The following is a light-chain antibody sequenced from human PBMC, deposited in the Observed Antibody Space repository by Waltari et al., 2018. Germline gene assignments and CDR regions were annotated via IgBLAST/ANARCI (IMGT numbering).Light chain of an antibody. CDR3: QQYGSSPLT. CDR1: QSVSSNY. CDR2: GAS. Sequence: EIVLTQSPDTLSLSPGERATLSCRASQSVSSNYLAWYQQKPGQAPRLLIYGASSRATGIPDSFSGSGSGTDFTLTISRLEPEDFAVYWCQQYGSSPLTFGGGTKVEIK. V-gene: IGKV3-20*01. J-gene: IGKJ4*01.